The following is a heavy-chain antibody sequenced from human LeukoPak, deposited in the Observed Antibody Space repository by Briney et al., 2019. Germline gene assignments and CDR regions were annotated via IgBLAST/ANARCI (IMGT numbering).Heavy chain of an antibody. J-gene: IGHJ4*02. D-gene: IGHD3-22*01. CDR3: ARLNDYYDSSGLYYFDY. CDR1: GDSISSSSYY. CDR2: IYYSGST. V-gene: IGHV4-39*01. Sequence: SETLSLTCTVSGDSISSSSYYWGWIRQPPGKGLEWIGSIYYSGSTYYNPSLKSRATISVDTSNNQFSLKLSSVTAADTAVYYCARLNDYYDSSGLYYFDYWGQGALVTVSS.